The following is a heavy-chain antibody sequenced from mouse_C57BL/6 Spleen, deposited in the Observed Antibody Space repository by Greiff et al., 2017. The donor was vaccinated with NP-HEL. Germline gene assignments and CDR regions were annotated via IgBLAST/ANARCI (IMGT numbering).Heavy chain of an antibody. J-gene: IGHJ3*01. CDR3: ARYTYRDDAWFAY. CDR2: ISSGGSYT. V-gene: IGHV5-6*01. D-gene: IGHD3-3*01. Sequence: EVLLVESGGDLVKPGGSLKLSCAASGFTFSSYGMSWVRQTPDKRLEWVATISSGGSYTYYPDSVKGRFTIARDNAKNTLYLQMSSLKSEDTAMYYCARYTYRDDAWFAYWGQGTLVTVSA. CDR1: GFTFSSYG.